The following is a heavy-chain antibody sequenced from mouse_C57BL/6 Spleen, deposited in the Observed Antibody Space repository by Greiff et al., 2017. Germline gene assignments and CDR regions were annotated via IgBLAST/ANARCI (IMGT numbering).Heavy chain of an antibody. CDR1: GYSITSGYY. CDR3: ARWGYGSTPDYFGY. CDR2: ISYDGSN. Sequence: EVQLQQSVPGLVKPSQSLSLTCSVTGYSITSGYYWNWIRQFPGNKLEWMGYISYDGSNTSNQSPKNRLSITRDPSKNQFFLKLNSVTTEDTATYYCARWGYGSTPDYFGYWGQGTTLTVSA. V-gene: IGHV3-6*01. D-gene: IGHD1-1*01. J-gene: IGHJ2*01.